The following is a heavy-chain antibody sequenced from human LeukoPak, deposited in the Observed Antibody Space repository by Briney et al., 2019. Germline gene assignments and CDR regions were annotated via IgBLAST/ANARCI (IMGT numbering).Heavy chain of an antibody. CDR3: AKSGGSYYSLYYYCMDV. CDR2: ISGSGGST. CDR1: GFTFSSYA. D-gene: IGHD1-26*01. V-gene: IGHV3-23*01. J-gene: IGHJ6*02. Sequence: PGGSLRLSCAASGFTFSSYAMSWVRQAPGKGLEWVSAISGSGGSTYYADSVKGRFTISRDNSKNTLYLQMNSLRAEDTAVYYCAKSGGSYYSLYYYCMDVWGQGTTVTVSS.